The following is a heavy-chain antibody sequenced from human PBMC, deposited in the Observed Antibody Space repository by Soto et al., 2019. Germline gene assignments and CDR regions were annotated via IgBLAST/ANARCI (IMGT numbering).Heavy chain of an antibody. V-gene: IGHV1-18*01. Sequence: ASVKVSCKASGYTFTSYGISWVRQAPGQGLEWMGWISAYNGNTNYAQKLQGRVTMTTDTSTSTAYMELRSLRSDDTAVYYCARGTPHSIAAATLNWFDPWGQGTLVTVSS. CDR3: ARGTPHSIAAATLNWFDP. J-gene: IGHJ5*02. CDR2: ISAYNGNT. D-gene: IGHD6-13*01. CDR1: GYTFTSYG.